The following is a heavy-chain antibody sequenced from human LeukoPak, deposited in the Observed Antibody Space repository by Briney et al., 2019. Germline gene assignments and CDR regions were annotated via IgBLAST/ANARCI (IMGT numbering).Heavy chain of an antibody. V-gene: IGHV4-38-2*02. CDR1: GYSISSGYY. D-gene: IGHD5-18*01. CDR2: IYYSGST. CDR3: ARVPGYSYGLYDY. J-gene: IGHJ4*02. Sequence: SETLSLTCTVSGYSISSGYYWGWIRQPPGKGLEWIGSIYYSGSTYYNPSLKSRVTISVDTSKNQFSLKLSSVTAADTAVYYCARVPGYSYGLYDYWGQGTLVTVSS.